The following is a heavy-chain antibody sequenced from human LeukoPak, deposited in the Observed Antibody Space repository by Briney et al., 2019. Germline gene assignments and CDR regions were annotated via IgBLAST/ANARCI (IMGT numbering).Heavy chain of an antibody. Sequence: PSETLSLTCTVSGGSISSYYWSWIRQPPGKGLEWIGYIYYSGSTNYNPSLKSRVTISADTSKNQFSLKLNSVTAADTAVYYCARDRYGSGSYNYMDVWGKGTTVTVSS. J-gene: IGHJ6*03. CDR3: ARDRYGSGSYNYMDV. V-gene: IGHV4-59*01. CDR2: IYYSGST. D-gene: IGHD3-10*01. CDR1: GGSISSYY.